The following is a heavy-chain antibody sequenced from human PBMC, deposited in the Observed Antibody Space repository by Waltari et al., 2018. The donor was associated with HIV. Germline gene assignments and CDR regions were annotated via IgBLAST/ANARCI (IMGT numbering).Heavy chain of an antibody. J-gene: IGHJ4*02. Sequence: QVHLQESGPGLVKPSETLSLTCTVSGGSISRFYWSWIRQSPGEGLEWIGYTYESGSTSYNPSLKSRATISVDTSKNQFSLRLHSVTAADTAVYFCARTSYYYDDSGYYRLYYFDYWGQGTLVTASS. CDR3: ARTSYYYDDSGYYRLYYFDY. CDR1: GGSISRFY. D-gene: IGHD3-22*01. V-gene: IGHV4-59*01. CDR2: TYESGST.